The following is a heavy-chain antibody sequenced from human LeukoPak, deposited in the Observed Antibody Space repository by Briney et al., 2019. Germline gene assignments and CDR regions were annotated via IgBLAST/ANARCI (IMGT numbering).Heavy chain of an antibody. V-gene: IGHV1-2*06. CDR3: AKGPITGYCSSTSCSNWFDP. CDR2: INPNSGGT. Sequence: ASVKVSCTASGYTFTGYYMHWVRQAPGQGLEWMGRINPNSGGTNYAQKFQGRVTMTRDTSISTAYMELSRLRSDDTAVYYCAKGPITGYCSSTSCSNWFDPWGQGTLVTVSS. CDR1: GYTFTGYY. D-gene: IGHD2-2*01. J-gene: IGHJ5*02.